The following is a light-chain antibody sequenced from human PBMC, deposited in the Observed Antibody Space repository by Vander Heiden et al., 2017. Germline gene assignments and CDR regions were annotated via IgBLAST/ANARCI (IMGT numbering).Light chain of an antibody. CDR3: QQYYSAPWT. Sequence: DIVMTQSPDFLAVSPGERATINCKSSQTIPYSSNTKDCIAWSRHQPGQPTRLLFKWASAREAGDPSRFSASGSRTDFTLTISSLQAEDVAVYCCQQYYSAPWTFGQGTNVEIE. CDR2: WAS. V-gene: IGKV4-1*01. J-gene: IGKJ1*01. CDR1: QTIPYSSNTKDC.